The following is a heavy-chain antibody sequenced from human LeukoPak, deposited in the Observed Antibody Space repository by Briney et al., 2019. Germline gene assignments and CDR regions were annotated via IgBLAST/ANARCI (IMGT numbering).Heavy chain of an antibody. V-gene: IGHV4-34*01. Sequence: TSETLSLTCTVSGGSITSYYWSCIRQPAGKGLEWIGEINHSGSTNYNPSLKSRVTISVDTSKNQFSLKLSSVTAADTAVYYCARGEPSRLRYFDWLFTQNAFDIWGQGTMVTVSS. J-gene: IGHJ3*02. CDR2: INHSGST. CDR3: ARGEPSRLRYFDWLFTQNAFDI. D-gene: IGHD3-9*01. CDR1: GGSITSYY.